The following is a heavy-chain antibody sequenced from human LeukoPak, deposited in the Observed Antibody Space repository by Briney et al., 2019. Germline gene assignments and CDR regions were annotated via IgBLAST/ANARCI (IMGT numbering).Heavy chain of an antibody. CDR2: IKQDGSKI. V-gene: IGHV3-7*03. Sequence: GGSLRLSCAASGFTFSSYWMTWVRQAPGKGLEWVANIKQDGSKISYVDSVKGRFTISRDNAKNSLCLQMNSLRADDTGVYYCASQPAAADVDYWGQGTLVTVSS. CDR1: GFTFSSYW. CDR3: ASQPAAADVDY. D-gene: IGHD2-2*01. J-gene: IGHJ4*02.